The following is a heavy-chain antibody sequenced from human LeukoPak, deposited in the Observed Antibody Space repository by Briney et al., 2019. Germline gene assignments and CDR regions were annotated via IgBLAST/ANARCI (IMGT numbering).Heavy chain of an antibody. Sequence: GASVKVSCKASGSTFTSYYMHWVRQAPGQGLEWMGIINPSGGSTSYAQKFQGRVTMTRDKTTSTVYMELSSLRSEDTAVYYCARDISGSYNWFDPWGQGTLVSVSS. V-gene: IGHV1-46*01. J-gene: IGHJ5*02. CDR1: GSTFTSYY. CDR2: INPSGGST. CDR3: ARDISGSYNWFDP. D-gene: IGHD1-26*01.